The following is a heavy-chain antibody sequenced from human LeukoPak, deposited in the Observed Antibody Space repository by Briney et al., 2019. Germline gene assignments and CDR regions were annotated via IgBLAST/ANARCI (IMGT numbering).Heavy chain of an antibody. J-gene: IGHJ4*02. CDR2: VRYDGSKI. V-gene: IGHV3-30*02. CDR1: GFTFSTYG. CDR3: AKDSPKQLLRYLDY. Sequence: GGSLRLSCAASGFTFSTYGMYWVRQAPGKGLEWVAFVRYDGSKIYYAESVKGRFTLSRDISKNTLYLQMNSLRAEDTAVYYCAKDSPKQLLRYLDYWGQGTLVTVSS. D-gene: IGHD1-1*01.